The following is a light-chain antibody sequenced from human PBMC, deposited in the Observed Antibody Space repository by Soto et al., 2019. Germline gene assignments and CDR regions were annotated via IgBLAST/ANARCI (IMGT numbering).Light chain of an antibody. J-gene: IGLJ1*01. CDR2: EVV. CDR1: KSEIGDYDF. Sequence: QSVLTQPPSASGSPGQSVTISCTGTKSEIGDYDFVSWYQHHPGKAPRLIIYEVVQRPSGVPDRFSGSKSGNTASLTVSGLQAADEADYFCKSYAGSNTYVFGSGTKVTVL. CDR3: KSYAGSNTYV. V-gene: IGLV2-8*01.